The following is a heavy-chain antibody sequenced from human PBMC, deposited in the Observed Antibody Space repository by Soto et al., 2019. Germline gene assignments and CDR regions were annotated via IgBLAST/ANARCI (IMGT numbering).Heavy chain of an antibody. V-gene: IGHV1-69*01. CDR2: IIPIFGTP. J-gene: IGHJ6*02. CDR1: GGTFSSYA. D-gene: IGHD6-19*01. Sequence: QVPLVQSGAEVKKPGSSVKVSCKASGGTFSSYAISWVRQAPGQGLEWMGGIIPIFGTPNYAKKFQGRVKITADVPTSTGYGELSSLRSEDTAVYYCASGGTLLELSSGWTRRGDAYYYGMDVWGQGTTVTVSS. CDR3: ASGGTLLELSSGWTRRGDAYYYGMDV.